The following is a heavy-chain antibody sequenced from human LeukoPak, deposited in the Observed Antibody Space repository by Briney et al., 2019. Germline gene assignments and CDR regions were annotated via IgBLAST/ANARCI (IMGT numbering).Heavy chain of an antibody. D-gene: IGHD2-21*01. CDR3: AGSSFGYSAPFDY. CDR1: GGSISSYY. CDR2: IYYSGST. J-gene: IGHJ4*02. Sequence: PSETLSLTCTVSGGSISSYYWSWIRQPPGKGLEWIGYIYYSGSTNYNPSLKSRVTISVDTSKNQFSLKLSSVTAADTAVYYCAGSSFGYSAPFDYWGQGTLVTVSS. V-gene: IGHV4-59*12.